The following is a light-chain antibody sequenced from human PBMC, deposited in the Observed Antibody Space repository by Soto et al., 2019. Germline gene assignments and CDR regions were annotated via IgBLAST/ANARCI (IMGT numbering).Light chain of an antibody. CDR1: STDIGRYNY. V-gene: IGLV2-14*03. CDR2: DVS. J-gene: IGLJ1*01. CDR3: SSYTSSSTYV. Sequence: QFGLTQRSSVSGSPGHSITISCTGTSTDIGRYNYVSWYQQHPGKAPKLMIYDVSNRPSGASNRFSGSKSGNTASLTIFGLQAEDEADYYCSSYTSSSTYVFGTGTKVTVL.